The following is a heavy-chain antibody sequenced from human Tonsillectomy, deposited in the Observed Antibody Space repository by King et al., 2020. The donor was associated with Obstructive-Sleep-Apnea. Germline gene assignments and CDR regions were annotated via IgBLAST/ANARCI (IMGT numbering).Heavy chain of an antibody. CDR3: ARVMGVEGEFDS. CDR2: IEQDGSER. D-gene: IGHD3-16*01. Sequence: VQLVESGGALVQPGGSLRLSCAASGFTFSSYWMTWVRQAPGKGLEWVANIEQDGSERYYVDSVKGRFTISRDNAKNSLFLQMNSLRAEDTAVYYCARVMGVEGEFDSWGQGTLVTVSS. V-gene: IGHV3-7*01. J-gene: IGHJ4*02. CDR1: GFTFSSYW.